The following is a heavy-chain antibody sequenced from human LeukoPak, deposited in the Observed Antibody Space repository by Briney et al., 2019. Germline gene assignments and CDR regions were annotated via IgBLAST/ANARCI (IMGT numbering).Heavy chain of an antibody. CDR2: ISSSGSTI. V-gene: IGHV3-48*03. J-gene: IGHJ4*02. CDR1: GFTFSSYE. CDR3: ASLIDIVVVVAANDY. Sequence: GGSLRLSCAASGFTFSSYEMNWVRQAPGKGLEWVSYISSSGSTIYYADSVKGRFTISRDNAKNSLYLQMNSLRAEDTAVYYCASLIDIVVVVAANDYWGQGTLVTVSS. D-gene: IGHD2-15*01.